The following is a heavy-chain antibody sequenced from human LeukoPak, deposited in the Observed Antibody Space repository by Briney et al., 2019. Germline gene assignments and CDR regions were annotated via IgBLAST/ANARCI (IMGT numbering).Heavy chain of an antibody. Sequence: KPSETLSLTCTVSGGSISSGSYYWSWIRQPAGKGLEWIGRIYTSGSTNYNPSLKSRVTISVDTSKNQFSLKLSSVTAADTAVYYCARHLPDRGVISGDAFDIWGQGTMVTVSS. CDR1: GGSISSGSYY. CDR2: IYTSGST. V-gene: IGHV4-61*02. CDR3: ARHLPDRGVISGDAFDI. J-gene: IGHJ3*02. D-gene: IGHD3-10*01.